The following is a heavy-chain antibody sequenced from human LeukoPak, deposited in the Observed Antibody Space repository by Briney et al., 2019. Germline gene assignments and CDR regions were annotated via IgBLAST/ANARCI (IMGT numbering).Heavy chain of an antibody. CDR3: ARNNGMDV. Sequence: GGSLRLSCAASGFTFSSFWMNWVRQVPGRGPEWVANVNRDGSETYYLDSVMGRFTISKDNAKNSLYLQMNSLRAEDTALYHCARNNGMDVWGQGTTVIVSS. CDR1: GFTFSSFW. V-gene: IGHV3-7*03. J-gene: IGHJ6*02. CDR2: VNRDGSET.